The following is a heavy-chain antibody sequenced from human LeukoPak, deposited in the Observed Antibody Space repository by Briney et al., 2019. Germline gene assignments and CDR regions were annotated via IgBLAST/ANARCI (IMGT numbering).Heavy chain of an antibody. J-gene: IGHJ6*03. Sequence: GGSLRLSCAASGFTFSNGWMSWVRQAPGKGLEWVGRIKSKTDGGTTDYAAPVKGRFTISRDDSKNTLYLQMNSLKTEDTAAYHCTTVRGVTNYMDVWGKGTTVTVSS. D-gene: IGHD3-10*01. V-gene: IGHV3-15*01. CDR3: TTVRGVTNYMDV. CDR1: GFTFSNGW. CDR2: IKSKTDGGTT.